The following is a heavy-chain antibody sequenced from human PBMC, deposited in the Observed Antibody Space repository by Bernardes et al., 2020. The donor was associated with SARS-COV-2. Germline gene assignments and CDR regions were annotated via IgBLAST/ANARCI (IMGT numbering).Heavy chain of an antibody. J-gene: IGHJ5*02. V-gene: IGHV4-39*01. CDR2: IYYSGST. CDR3: ARHKFGSWYWFDP. D-gene: IGHD6-13*01. CDR1: GGSISSSSYY. Sequence: ETLSLTCTVSGGSISSSSYYWGWIRQPPGKGLEWIGSIYYSGSTYYNPSLKSRVTISVDTSKNQFSLKLSSVTAADTAVYYCARHKFGSWYWFDPWGQGTLVTVSS.